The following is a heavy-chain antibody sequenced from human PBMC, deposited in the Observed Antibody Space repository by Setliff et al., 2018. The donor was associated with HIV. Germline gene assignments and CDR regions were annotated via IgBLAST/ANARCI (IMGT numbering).Heavy chain of an antibody. D-gene: IGHD3-3*01. CDR2: IHHTGST. CDR3: APGEGVASTYYHD. J-gene: IGHJ4*01. Sequence: SETLSLTCTVSDDSVSTFYWNWIRQPPGKGLEWIGFIHHTGSTVSNPSLKSRVTILVDLSRNQLSLHLASVTTADTAVYFCAPGEGVASTYYHDWGQGTQVTVS. V-gene: IGHV4-59*02. CDR1: DDSVSTFY.